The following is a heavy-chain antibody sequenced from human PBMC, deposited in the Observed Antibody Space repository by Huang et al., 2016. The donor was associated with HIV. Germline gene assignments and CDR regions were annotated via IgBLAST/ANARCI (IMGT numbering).Heavy chain of an antibody. CDR2: IYPRDSEP. V-gene: IGHV5-51*01. Sequence: EVLLVQSGAELKEPGESLKISCKASGYGFSSYWIGWVRQKPGKGLGWMGIIYPRDSEPKYSPSFDGQVTISADKSTRTAYLQWESLKAPDTAIYFCARQVDGFRSHFDFWGQGTLVSVCS. D-gene: IGHD5-18*01. CDR1: GYGFSSYW. CDR3: ARQVDGFRSHFDF. J-gene: IGHJ4*02.